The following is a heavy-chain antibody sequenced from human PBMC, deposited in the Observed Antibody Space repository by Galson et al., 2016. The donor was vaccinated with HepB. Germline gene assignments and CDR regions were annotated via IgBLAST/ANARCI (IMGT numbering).Heavy chain of an antibody. CDR3: ASARRDLTRFDY. D-gene: IGHD3-3*01. J-gene: IGHJ4*02. CDR2: IWYDGSNK. Sequence: SLRLSCAASGFTFSSYGMHWVRQAPGKGLEWVAVIWYDGSNKYYADSVKGRFTISRDNPKNTLSLQMNSLRAEDTAVYYCASARRDLTRFDYWGQGTLVTVSS. V-gene: IGHV3-33*01. CDR1: GFTFSSYG.